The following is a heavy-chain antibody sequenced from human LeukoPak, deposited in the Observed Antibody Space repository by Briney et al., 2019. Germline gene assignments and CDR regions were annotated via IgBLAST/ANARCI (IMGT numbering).Heavy chain of an antibody. Sequence: ASVKVSCKASGYTFSNYYLHWVRQAPGQGLEWMGWINPNSGGTNYAQKFQGRVTMTRDTSISTAYMELSRLRSDDTAVYYCARGPNILTGYYLLDYWGQGTLVTVSS. CDR3: ARGPNILTGYYLLDY. CDR1: GYTFSNYY. V-gene: IGHV1-2*02. J-gene: IGHJ4*02. CDR2: INPNSGGT. D-gene: IGHD3-9*01.